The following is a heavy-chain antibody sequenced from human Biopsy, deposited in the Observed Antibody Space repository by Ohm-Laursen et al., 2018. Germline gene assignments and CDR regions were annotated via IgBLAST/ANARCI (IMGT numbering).Heavy chain of an antibody. CDR1: GASVSSGSYD. D-gene: IGHD5-18*01. CDR3: ARGYAGLYEAFDF. V-gene: IGHV4-61*01. CDR2: IYNDAST. Sequence: SETLSLTCTVSGASVSSGSYDWSWIRQPPGKGLEWIGNIYNDASTKYNPSLRSRVTISADKSANQFSLKLRSVTAADTAVYYCARGYAGLYEAFDFWGQGTVVTVAS. J-gene: IGHJ3*01.